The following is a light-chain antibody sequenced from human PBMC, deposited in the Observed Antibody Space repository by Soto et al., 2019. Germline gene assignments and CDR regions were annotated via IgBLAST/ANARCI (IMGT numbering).Light chain of an antibody. CDR2: EVT. V-gene: IGLV2-8*01. CDR1: NSDIGASNS. Sequence: QSALTQPPSASGSPGQSVTISCAGSNSDIGASNSVSWYQQHPGKAPKLLISEVTKRPSGVPDRFSGSKSGNTASLTVSGLQAEDEADYYCSSYRGSTTLVVFGGGTKLTVL. CDR3: SSYRGSTTLVV. J-gene: IGLJ2*01.